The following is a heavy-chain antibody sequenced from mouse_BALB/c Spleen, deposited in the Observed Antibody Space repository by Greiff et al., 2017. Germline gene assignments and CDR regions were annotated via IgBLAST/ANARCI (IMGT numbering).Heavy chain of an antibody. V-gene: IGHV5-12-1*01. CDR1: GFAFSSYD. CDR2: ISSGGGST. D-gene: IGHD2-1*01. J-gene: IGHJ3*01. CDR3: ARRYGNYVFAY. Sequence: EVQLVESGGGLVKPGGSLKLSCAASGFAFSSYDMSWVRQTPEKRLEWVAYISSGGGSTYYPDTVKGRFTISRDNAKNTLYLQMSSLKSEDTAMYYCARRYGNYVFAYWGQGTLVTVSA.